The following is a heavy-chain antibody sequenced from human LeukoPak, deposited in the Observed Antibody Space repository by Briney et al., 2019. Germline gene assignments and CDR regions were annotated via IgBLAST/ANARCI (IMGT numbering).Heavy chain of an antibody. CDR3: AKLDILTGYSPYV. J-gene: IGHJ6*02. Sequence: GGSLRLSCAASEFTVSNSYMSWVRQAPGKGPEWVSVIYSGGRTNYADSVRGRFSISRDNSKNTMYLQMNSLRAEDTAVYYCAKLDILTGYSPYVWGQGTTVTVSS. D-gene: IGHD3-9*01. CDR2: IYSGGRT. CDR1: EFTVSNSY. V-gene: IGHV3-66*04.